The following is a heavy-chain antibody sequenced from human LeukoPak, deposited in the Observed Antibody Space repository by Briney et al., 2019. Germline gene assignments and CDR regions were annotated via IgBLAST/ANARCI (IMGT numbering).Heavy chain of an antibody. CDR1: GGTFSSYA. Sequence: SSVKVSCKASGGTFSSYAISWVRQAPGQGLEWMGGIIPIFGTANYAQKFQGRVTITTDESTRTAYMELSSLRAEDTAVYYCARDYGSGSYSWFDPWGQGTLVTVAS. V-gene: IGHV1-69*05. J-gene: IGHJ5*02. CDR2: IIPIFGTA. D-gene: IGHD3-10*01. CDR3: ARDYGSGSYSWFDP.